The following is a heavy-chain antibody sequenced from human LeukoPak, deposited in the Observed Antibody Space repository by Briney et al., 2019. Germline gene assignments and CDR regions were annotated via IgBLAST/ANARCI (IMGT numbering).Heavy chain of an antibody. Sequence: SETLSLTCAVSGGSISSSNWWSWVRQPPGKGLEWIGEIYHSGSTNYNPSLKSRVTISVDTSKNQFSLKLSSVTAADTAVYYCAKDLPITIFGVVIRPFDYWGQGTLVTVSS. CDR2: IYHSGST. V-gene: IGHV4-4*02. CDR3: AKDLPITIFGVVIRPFDY. J-gene: IGHJ4*02. CDR1: GGSISSSNW. D-gene: IGHD3-3*01.